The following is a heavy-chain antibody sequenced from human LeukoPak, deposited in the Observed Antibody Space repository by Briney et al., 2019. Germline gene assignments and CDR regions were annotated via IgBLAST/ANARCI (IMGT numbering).Heavy chain of an antibody. Sequence: SVKVSYKASGGTFSSYAISWVRQAPGQGLEWMGGIIPIFGTANYAQKFQGRVTITADESTSTAYMELSSLRSEDTAVYYCARDPVGATTGDYWGQGTLVTVSS. D-gene: IGHD1-26*01. CDR1: GGTFSSYA. CDR3: ARDPVGATTGDY. V-gene: IGHV1-69*13. CDR2: IIPIFGTA. J-gene: IGHJ4*02.